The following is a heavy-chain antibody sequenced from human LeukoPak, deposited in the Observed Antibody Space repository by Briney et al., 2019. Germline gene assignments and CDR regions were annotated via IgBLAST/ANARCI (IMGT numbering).Heavy chain of an antibody. CDR2: INHSGST. D-gene: IGHD1-26*01. V-gene: IGHV4-34*01. CDR1: GGSFSGYY. Sequence: SETLSLTCAVYGGSFSGYYWSWIRQPPGKGLEWIGEINHSGSTNCNPSLKSRVTISVDTSKNQFSLKLSSVTAADTAVYYCARGVVSEWEPKKYYFDYWGQGTLVTVSS. CDR3: ARGVVSEWEPKKYYFDY. J-gene: IGHJ4*02.